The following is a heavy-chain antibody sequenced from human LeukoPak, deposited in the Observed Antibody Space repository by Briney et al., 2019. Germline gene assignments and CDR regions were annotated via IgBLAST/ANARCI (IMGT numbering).Heavy chain of an antibody. CDR1: GYTLTELS. Sequence: ASVKVSCKVSGYTLTELSMHWVRQAPGKGLDWMGGFDPEDGETIYAQKFQGRVTMTEDTSTDTAYMELSSLRSEDTAVYYCATELRLFGVVMNGMDVWGQGTTVTVSS. CDR3: ATELRLFGVVMNGMDV. J-gene: IGHJ6*02. CDR2: FDPEDGET. D-gene: IGHD3-3*01. V-gene: IGHV1-24*01.